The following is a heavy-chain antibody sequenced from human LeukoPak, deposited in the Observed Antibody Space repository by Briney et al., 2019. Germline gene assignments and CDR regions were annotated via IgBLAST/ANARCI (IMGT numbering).Heavy chain of an antibody. J-gene: IGHJ4*02. CDR1: GYTFSTYK. V-gene: IGHV1-18*01. Sequence: ASVKVSCKASGYTFSTYKIAWVRQAPGQGLEWMGWISGDNANTNYAQKFQGRVTMTTDTTTTTAYMELRSLRSDDTAVYYCARDGYFDYWGQGTLVTVSS. CDR2: ISGDNANT. CDR3: ARDGYFDY.